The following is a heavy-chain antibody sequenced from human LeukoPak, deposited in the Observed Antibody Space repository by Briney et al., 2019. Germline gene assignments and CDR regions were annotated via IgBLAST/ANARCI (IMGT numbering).Heavy chain of an antibody. CDR1: GYTFTSYD. CDR2: INSYNGYT. CDR3: ARHGLYSGHEWDY. D-gene: IGHD5-12*01. Sequence: ASVKVSCKTSGYTFTSYDISWVRQAPGQGLEWMGWINSYNGYTNYTQKLQGRVTMTTDTSTRTVSMEPRSLRSDDTAMYYCARHGLYSGHEWDYWGQGTLVTVSS. V-gene: IGHV1-18*04. J-gene: IGHJ4*02.